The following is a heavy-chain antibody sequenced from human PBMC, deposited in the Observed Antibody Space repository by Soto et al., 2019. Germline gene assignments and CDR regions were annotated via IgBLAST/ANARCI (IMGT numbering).Heavy chain of an antibody. V-gene: IGHV3-53*01. CDR3: AGDRSGAGGYYDGIDV. CDR2: IYSGGTT. J-gene: IGHJ6*02. Sequence: GGSLRPSCPLAAFTPSSNYMSWVRPAPGNGLEWESAIYSGGTTSYADSAKGGSTISGDHSKNTLSRQMTTLRPEAPPGYYCAGDRSGAGGYYDGIDVWGQGTTVTVSS. D-gene: IGHD2-15*01. CDR1: AFTPSSNY.